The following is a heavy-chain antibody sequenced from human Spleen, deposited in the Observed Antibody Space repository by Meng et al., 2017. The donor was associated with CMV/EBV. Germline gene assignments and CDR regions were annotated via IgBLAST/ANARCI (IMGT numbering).Heavy chain of an antibody. CDR3: ARDRLNYRYGESYCGGDCYARFDY. CDR1: GFTFSYYD. J-gene: IGHJ4*02. CDR2: ISYDGSNK. D-gene: IGHD2-21*01. V-gene: IGHV3-30-3*01. Sequence: GESLKISCAASGFTFSYYDMHWVRQAPGKGLEWVAVISYDGSNKYYADSVKGRFTISRDNSKNTLYLQMNSLRAEDTAVYYCARDRLNYRYGESYCGGDCYARFDYWGQGTLVTVSS.